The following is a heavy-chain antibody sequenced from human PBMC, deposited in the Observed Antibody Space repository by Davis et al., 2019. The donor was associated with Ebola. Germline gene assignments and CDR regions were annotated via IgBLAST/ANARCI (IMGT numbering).Heavy chain of an antibody. CDR3: AKSGLSFGVVKYHYGMDV. CDR1: GFTFSSYG. Sequence: GESLKISCAASGFTFSSYGMHWVRQAPGKGLEWVANIKTDGSEEHYVDSVKGRFSMSRDNAKNSLSLQFDSLRDEDTAVYYCAKSGLSFGVVKYHYGMDVWGKGTTVTASS. CDR2: IKTDGSEE. V-gene: IGHV3-7*01. D-gene: IGHD3-3*01. J-gene: IGHJ6*04.